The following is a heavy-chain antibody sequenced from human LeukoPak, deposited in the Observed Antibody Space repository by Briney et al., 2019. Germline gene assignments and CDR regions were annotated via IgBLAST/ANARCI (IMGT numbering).Heavy chain of an antibody. V-gene: IGHV1-46*01. J-gene: IGHJ4*02. CDR1: GYTFTSYY. D-gene: IGHD3-10*01. Sequence: ASVKVSFKASGYTFTSYYMHWVRQAPGQGLEWMGIINPSGGSTSYAQKFQGRVTMTRDTSTSTVYMELSSLRSEDTAVYYCARDLVYEDQYGSGSYEEVLDYWGQGTLVTVSS. CDR2: INPSGGST. CDR3: ARDLVYEDQYGSGSYEEVLDY.